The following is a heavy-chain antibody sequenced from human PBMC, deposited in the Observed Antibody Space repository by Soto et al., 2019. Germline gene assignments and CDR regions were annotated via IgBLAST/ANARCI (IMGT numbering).Heavy chain of an antibody. CDR1: TYTFTNHF. CDR2: INPSSGDT. Sequence: QVQLLQSGAEVKKPGASVKVSCKASTYTFTNHFVHWVRQAPGQGLEWMGWINPSSGDTNYAQKCQGRVTMTRDTSISTAYMELSRLRSDDTAVYYCARPNDYYDFWSGYYTGAYGMDVWGQGTTVTVSS. J-gene: IGHJ6*02. CDR3: ARPNDYYDFWSGYYTGAYGMDV. V-gene: IGHV1-2*02. D-gene: IGHD3-3*01.